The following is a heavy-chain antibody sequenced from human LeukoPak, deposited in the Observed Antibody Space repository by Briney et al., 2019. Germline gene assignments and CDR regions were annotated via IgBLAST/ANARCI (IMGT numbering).Heavy chain of an antibody. Sequence: SETLSLTCAVSDDSFSSHYWTWIRQPPGKGLEWIGYISYIGSTNYNPSLKSRVSISIDTSKNQFSLKLSSVTAADTAVYYCARDLVTVTKGFDIWGQGTMVSVSS. D-gene: IGHD4-17*01. CDR3: ARDLVTVTKGFDI. V-gene: IGHV4-59*11. J-gene: IGHJ3*02. CDR2: ISYIGST. CDR1: DDSFSSHY.